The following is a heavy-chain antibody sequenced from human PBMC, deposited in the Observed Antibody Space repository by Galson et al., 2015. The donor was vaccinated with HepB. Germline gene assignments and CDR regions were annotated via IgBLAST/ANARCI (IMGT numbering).Heavy chain of an antibody. J-gene: IGHJ4*02. CDR1: GYTFTGYA. Sequence: SVKVSCKASGYTFTGYAINWVRQAPGQGLEWMGWINTNTGNPTYAQGFTGRFVFSLDTSVSTTYLQISSLKAEDTAVYYCARGPLVARSRSWFDYWGQGTLVTVSS. CDR2: INTNTGNP. V-gene: IGHV7-4-1*02. D-gene: IGHD1-26*01. CDR3: ARGPLVARSRSWFDY.